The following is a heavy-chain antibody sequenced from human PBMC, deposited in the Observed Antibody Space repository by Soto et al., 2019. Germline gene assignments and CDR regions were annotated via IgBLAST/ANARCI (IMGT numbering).Heavy chain of an antibody. CDR1: GYTFTSYY. V-gene: IGHV1-8*02. CDR3: ARDRVESGYPEYFQH. Sequence: ASVKVSCKASGYTFTSYYIHWVRQAPGQGLEWMGIMNPNSGNTGYAQKFQGRVTMTRNTSISTAYMELNSLRAEDTAVYYCARDRVESGYPEYFQHWGQGTLVTVSS. D-gene: IGHD3-22*01. J-gene: IGHJ1*01. CDR2: MNPNSGNT.